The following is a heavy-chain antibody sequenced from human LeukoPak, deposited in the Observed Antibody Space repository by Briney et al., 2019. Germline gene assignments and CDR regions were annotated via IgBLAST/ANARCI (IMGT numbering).Heavy chain of an antibody. V-gene: IGHV4-34*01. Sequence: SETLSLTCAVYGGSFSGYYWSWIRQPPGKGLEWIGEINHSGSTNYNPSLKSRVTISVDTSKNQFSLKLSSVTAADTAVYYCARGHKRYYGSGSYSGVGVYFDYWGQGTLVTVSS. D-gene: IGHD3-10*01. CDR3: ARGHKRYYGSGSYSGVGVYFDY. J-gene: IGHJ4*02. CDR1: GGSFSGYY. CDR2: INHSGST.